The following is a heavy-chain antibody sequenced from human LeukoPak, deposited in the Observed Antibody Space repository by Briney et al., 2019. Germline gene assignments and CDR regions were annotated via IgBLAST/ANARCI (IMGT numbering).Heavy chain of an antibody. CDR2: VHYSGNT. J-gene: IGHJ5*02. Sequence: PSETLSLTCAVSGVSIGSYYWNWVRQPPGKALEWTGYVHYSGNTNYNPSLKSRVTMSTDTSKNHFSLKLTSVTAADAAVYYCTSGYQTFDPWGQGTLVTVSS. V-gene: IGHV4-59*01. CDR3: TSGYQTFDP. CDR1: GVSIGSYY. D-gene: IGHD5-18*01.